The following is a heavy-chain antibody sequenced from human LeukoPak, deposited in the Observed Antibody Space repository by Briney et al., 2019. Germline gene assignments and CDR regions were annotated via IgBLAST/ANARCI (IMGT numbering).Heavy chain of an antibody. J-gene: IGHJ6*02. Sequence: PGGSLRLSCAASGFTFSGYSMNWARQAPGKGLEWVSYISSSSSTIYYADSVKGRFTISRDNAKNSLYLQMNSLRVEDTAVYYCAREWELPYYYYGMDVWGQGTTVTVSS. V-gene: IGHV3-48*01. CDR3: AREWELPYYYYGMDV. D-gene: IGHD1-26*01. CDR1: GFTFSGYS. CDR2: ISSSSSTI.